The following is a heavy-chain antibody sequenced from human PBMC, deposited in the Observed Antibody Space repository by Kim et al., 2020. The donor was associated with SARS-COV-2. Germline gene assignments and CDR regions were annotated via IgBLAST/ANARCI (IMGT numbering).Heavy chain of an antibody. D-gene: IGHD2-2*01. CDR3: ARLGVRKNGFDP. V-gene: IGHV4-59*08. Sequence: NYNPARKSRVTNTVDTSKNQFTMKLSAVTAADTDGYYCARLGVRKNGFDPWGQGTLVTVSS. J-gene: IGHJ5*02.